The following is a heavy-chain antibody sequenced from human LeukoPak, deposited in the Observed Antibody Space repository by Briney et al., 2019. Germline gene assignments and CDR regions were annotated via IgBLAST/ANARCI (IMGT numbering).Heavy chain of an antibody. Sequence: GGSLRLSCAASGFTVSSNYMSWVRQAPGKGLEWVSVIYSGGSTYYADSVKGRFTISRDNSKNTLYLQMNSLRAEDTAVYYCVRYNDYGDYFDYWGQGTLVTVSS. CDR3: VRYNDYGDYFDY. CDR1: GFTVSSNY. D-gene: IGHD4-17*01. CDR2: IYSGGST. J-gene: IGHJ4*02. V-gene: IGHV3-53*01.